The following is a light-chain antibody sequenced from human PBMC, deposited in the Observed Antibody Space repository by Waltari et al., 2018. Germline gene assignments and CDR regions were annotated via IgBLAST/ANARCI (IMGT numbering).Light chain of an antibody. CDR3: HKYNSAPFT. J-gene: IGKJ3*01. Sequence: DIQITPSPSSLSASVGNIVPITCRASKDISSYLAWYQQRPGKVPKLLIYAASTLQSGVPSRFSGSGSGTDFTLTISSLQPEDVATYYCHKYNSAPFTFGPGTKVHFK. CDR2: AAS. V-gene: IGKV1-27*01. CDR1: KDISSY.